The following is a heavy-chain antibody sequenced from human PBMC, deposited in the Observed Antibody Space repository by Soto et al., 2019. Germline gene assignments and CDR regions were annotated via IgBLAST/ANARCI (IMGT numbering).Heavy chain of an antibody. CDR3: SSRVTDAPT. CDR2: TLYSGRT. Sequence: QVQLQESGPGLVKPSGTLSLTCAVSGASISSGWWTWVRQPPGKGLEWIGETLYSGRTNYNSSLNSRVTISIDKSKKQFSLNLSSVTAADTAVYYCSSRVTDAPTWGQGTLVPVSS. CDR1: GASISSGW. V-gene: IGHV4-4*02. J-gene: IGHJ5*02. D-gene: IGHD3-10*01.